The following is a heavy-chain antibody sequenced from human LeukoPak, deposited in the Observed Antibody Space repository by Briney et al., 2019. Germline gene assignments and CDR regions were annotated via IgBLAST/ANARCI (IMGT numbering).Heavy chain of an antibody. J-gene: IGHJ4*02. V-gene: IGHV3-7*01. D-gene: IGHD2-15*01. Sequence: GGSLRLSCAASAFTISGYWMNWVRQAPGKGLVWVASMTEDGNNEFYVDSVKGRFTISGDNAKNSLYLQMNSLRADDTAVYYCTRGLHDYWGQGTLVTVS. CDR3: TRGLHDY. CDR1: AFTISGYW. CDR2: MTEDGNNE.